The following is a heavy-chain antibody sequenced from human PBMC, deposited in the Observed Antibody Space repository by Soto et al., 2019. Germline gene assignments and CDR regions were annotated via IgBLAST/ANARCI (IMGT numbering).Heavy chain of an antibody. D-gene: IGHD7-27*01. CDR2: IYYSGST. V-gene: IGHV4-59*01. Sequence: QVQLQESGPGLVKPSETLSLTCTVPGGSISSYYWSWIRQPRGKGLEWIGYIYYSGSTNYNPSLKSRVTISVATSKHRFSPKLSSVTAADTGVYSCARGWGGYFQPWGQGTLVTVSS. CDR1: GGSISSYY. J-gene: IGHJ1*01. CDR3: ARGWGGYFQP.